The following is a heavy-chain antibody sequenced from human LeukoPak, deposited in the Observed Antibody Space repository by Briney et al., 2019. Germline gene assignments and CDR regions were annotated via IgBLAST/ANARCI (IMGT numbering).Heavy chain of an antibody. D-gene: IGHD6-19*01. J-gene: IGHJ5*02. Sequence: ASVKVSCKASGGTFSSYALSWVRQAPGHGLEWMGRIIPIFGTANYAQKFQGRVTITTDESTSTAYMELSSLRSEDTAVYYCARDKLGTVAGNINWFDPWGQGTLVTVSS. CDR3: ARDKLGTVAGNINWFDP. CDR1: GGTFSSYA. V-gene: IGHV1-69*05. CDR2: IIPIFGTA.